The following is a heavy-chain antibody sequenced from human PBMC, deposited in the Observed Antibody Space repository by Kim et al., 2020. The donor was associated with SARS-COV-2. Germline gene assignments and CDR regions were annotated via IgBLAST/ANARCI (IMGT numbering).Heavy chain of an antibody. V-gene: IGHV3-9*01. D-gene: IGHD4-4*01. CDR1: GYTFGDYA. CDR2: ISWNSGTK. Sequence: GGSLRLSCAASGYTFGDYAMHWVRQAPGRGLEWVSGISWNSGTKDYADSVKGRFTISRDNSKYTLYLQMDSLRPEDTAFYYCAKANSHYCFDLWGQGTLVTVSS. CDR3: AKANSHYCFDL. J-gene: IGHJ4*02.